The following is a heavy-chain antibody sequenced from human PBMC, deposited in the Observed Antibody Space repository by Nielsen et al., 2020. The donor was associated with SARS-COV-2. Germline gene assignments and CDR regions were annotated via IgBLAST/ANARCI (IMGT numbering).Heavy chain of an antibody. CDR3: ARNTPITIFGVVSAFDY. V-gene: IGHV4-59*08. D-gene: IGHD3-3*01. Sequence: SETLSLTSTVSGGSISSYYWSWIRQPPGKGLEWYGYIYYSGSTNYNPSLKSRVTISVDTSKNQFSLKLSSVTAADTAVYYCARNTPITIFGVVSAFDYWGQGTLVTVSS. CDR2: IYYSGST. CDR1: GGSISSYY. J-gene: IGHJ4*02.